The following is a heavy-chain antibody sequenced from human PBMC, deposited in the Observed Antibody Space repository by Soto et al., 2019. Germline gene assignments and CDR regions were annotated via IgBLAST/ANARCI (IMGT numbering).Heavy chain of an antibody. Sequence: ASVKVSCKASGYTFTSYYMHWVRQATGQGLEWMGWMNPNSGNTGYAQKFQGRVTMTRNTSISTAYMELSSLRSEDTAVYYCASLSVRSTYYYYYYGMDVWGQGTTVTVSS. CDR3: ASLSVRSTYYYYYYGMDV. D-gene: IGHD3-3*01. CDR1: GYTFTSYY. CDR2: MNPNSGNT. J-gene: IGHJ6*02. V-gene: IGHV1-8*02.